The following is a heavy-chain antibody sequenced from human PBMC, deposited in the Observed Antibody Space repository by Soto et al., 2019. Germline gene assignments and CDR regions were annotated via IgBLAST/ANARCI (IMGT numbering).Heavy chain of an antibody. CDR2: INPSADST. V-gene: IGHV1-46*01. CDR3: ARDRRYCSGDSCYTFLGPDY. CDR1: GYTFINYF. D-gene: IGHD2-2*02. J-gene: IGHJ4*02. Sequence: ASVKVSCKASGYTFINYFMHWVRQAPGQGLEWMGMINPSADSTTSAQRFQGRIVMSRDTSTSTVYMELSSLRSEDTAVYYCARDRRYCSGDSCYTFLGPDYWGQGTLVTVSS.